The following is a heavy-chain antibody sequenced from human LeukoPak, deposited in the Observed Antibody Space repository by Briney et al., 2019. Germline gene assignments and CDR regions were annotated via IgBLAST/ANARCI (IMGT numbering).Heavy chain of an antibody. CDR1: GYTFTSYG. CDR2: ISAYNGNT. Sequence: ASVKVSCKASGYTFTSYGISWVRQAPGQGLEWMGWISAYNGNTNYAQKPQGRVTMTTDTSTSTAYMELRSLRSDDTAVYYCARDTYGDYGFLFDYWGQGTLVTVSS. D-gene: IGHD4-17*01. V-gene: IGHV1-18*04. CDR3: ARDTYGDYGFLFDY. J-gene: IGHJ4*02.